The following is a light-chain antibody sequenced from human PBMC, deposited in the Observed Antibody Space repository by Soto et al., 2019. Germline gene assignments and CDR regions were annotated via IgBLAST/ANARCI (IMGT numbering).Light chain of an antibody. J-gene: IGKJ3*01. V-gene: IGKV2-28*01. CDR3: MQSLQTPFT. Sequence: DIVMTQSPVSLPVTPGEPASFSCRSSQSLLHSNGYTYLDWYLQKPGQSPHLLIYLGSTRASGVPHRFSGSGSGTDFTLKISRVEAEDVGVYYCMQSLQTPFTFGPGTTVDFK. CDR2: LGS. CDR1: QSLLHSNGYTY.